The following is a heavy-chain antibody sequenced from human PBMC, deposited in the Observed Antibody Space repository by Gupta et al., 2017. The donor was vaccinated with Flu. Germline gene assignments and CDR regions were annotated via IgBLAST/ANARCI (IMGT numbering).Heavy chain of an antibody. CDR2: IKQDGSEK. CDR3: ARDMVRGVIIFEYAYYFDY. Sequence: EVQLVESGGGLVQPGGSLRLSCAASGFTFSSYWMSWVRQAPGKGLEWVANIKQDGSEKYYVDSVKGRFTISRDNAKNSLYLQMNSLRAEDTAVYYCARDMVRGVIIFEYAYYFDYWGQGTLVTVSS. CDR1: GFTFSSYW. V-gene: IGHV3-7*01. J-gene: IGHJ4*02. D-gene: IGHD3-10*01.